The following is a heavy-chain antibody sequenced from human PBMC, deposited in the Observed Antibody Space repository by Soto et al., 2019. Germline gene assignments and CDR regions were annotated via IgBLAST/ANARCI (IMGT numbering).Heavy chain of an antibody. Sequence: EVRLVESGGGLVQPGGSLTLSCAASGFTFSSYWMTWVRQAPGKGLEWVANINQDGSEKYYMDSMKGRFTISRDNAKISLLLQLNSLRAEDTAVYYCARDRGRPDLRDTHYYDSSDLDYGMDVWGQGTTVTVSS. CDR1: GFTFSSYW. CDR3: ARDRGRPDLRDTHYYDSSDLDYGMDV. J-gene: IGHJ6*02. CDR2: INQDGSEK. V-gene: IGHV3-7*01. D-gene: IGHD3-22*01.